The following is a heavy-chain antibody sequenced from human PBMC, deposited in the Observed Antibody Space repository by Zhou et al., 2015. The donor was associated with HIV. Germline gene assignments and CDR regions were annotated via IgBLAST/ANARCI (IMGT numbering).Heavy chain of an antibody. V-gene: IGHV1-69*01. CDR2: IIPIFGTA. J-gene: IGHJ6*02. CDR3: SVTPEGVAGSYYYYYYGMDV. CDR1: GGTFSSYA. D-gene: IGHD3-3*01. Sequence: QVQLVQSGAEVKKPGSSVKVSCKASGGTFSSYAISWVRQAPGQGLEWMGGIIPIFGTANYAQKFQGRVTITADESTSTAYMELSSLRSEDTAVYYCSVTPEGVAGSYYYYYYGMDVWGQGTTVTVSS.